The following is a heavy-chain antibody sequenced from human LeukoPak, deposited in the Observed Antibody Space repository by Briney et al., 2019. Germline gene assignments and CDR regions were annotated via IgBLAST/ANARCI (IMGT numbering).Heavy chain of an antibody. J-gene: IGHJ5*02. CDR3: ARVGTILTGFSFYNWLDP. V-gene: IGHV1-18*01. CDR2: ISAYNGNT. CDR1: GYTFTSYG. Sequence: ASVKVSCKASGYTFTSYGISWVRQAPGQGLEWMGWISAYNGNTNYAQKLQGRVTMTTDTSTSTAYMELRSLRSDDTAVYYCARVGTILTGFSFYNWLDPWGQGTLVTVSS. D-gene: IGHD2-21*01.